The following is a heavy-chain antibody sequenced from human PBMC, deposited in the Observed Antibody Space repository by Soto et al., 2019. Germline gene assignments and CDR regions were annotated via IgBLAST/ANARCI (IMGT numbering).Heavy chain of an antibody. J-gene: IGHJ6*02. CDR2: ISGSGAYT. CDR1: GFIFSDY. CDR3: ARFSGWRHVVGYKYGLDV. V-gene: IGHV3-11*06. Sequence: QVQLVESGGGLVKPGGSLRLSCTGSGFIFSDYMTWISQAPGKGLEWVSYISGSGAYTKYADSVRVRFTISRDNAKNSLWLQINSLRAEDTAVYYCARFSGWRHVVGYKYGLDVWGQGNTVIVSS. D-gene: IGHD5-18*01.